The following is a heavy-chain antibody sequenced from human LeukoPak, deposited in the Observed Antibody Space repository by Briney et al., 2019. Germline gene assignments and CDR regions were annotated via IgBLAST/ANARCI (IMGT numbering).Heavy chain of an antibody. V-gene: IGHV4-59*01. CDR2: IYYSGST. D-gene: IGHD6-13*01. CDR1: GGSIRSSY. Sequence: PSETLSLTCTVSGGSIRSSYWSWIRQPPGKGLEWIGYIYYSGSTNYNPSLKSRVTISVDTSKNQFSLKLSSVTAADTAVYYCARDRRSSSWYSQQRNYYYYGMDVWGQGTTVTVSS. J-gene: IGHJ6*02. CDR3: ARDRRSSSWYSQQRNYYYYGMDV.